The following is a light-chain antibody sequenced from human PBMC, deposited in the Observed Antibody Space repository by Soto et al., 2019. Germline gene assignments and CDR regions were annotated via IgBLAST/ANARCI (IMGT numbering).Light chain of an antibody. CDR2: TGS. Sequence: DLQMTQSPSSVSASVGDRVSITCRASQGISSWLAWYQQKPGGAPKLLIYTGSSLQSGVPSRFNGTGSGTDFTLIISSLQTEDVATYYCQQANSFPLTFGGGTKLEIK. CDR1: QGISSW. J-gene: IGKJ4*01. CDR3: QQANSFPLT. V-gene: IGKV1-12*01.